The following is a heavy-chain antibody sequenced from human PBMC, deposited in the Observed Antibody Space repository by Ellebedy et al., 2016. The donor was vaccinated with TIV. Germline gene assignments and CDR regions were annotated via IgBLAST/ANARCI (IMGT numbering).Heavy chain of an antibody. J-gene: IGHJ4*02. D-gene: IGHD6-13*01. Sequence: GESLKISCAASGFTFSSYDMSWVRQAPGKGLEWVSAIGGSGDGTYYADSVKGRFTFSRDNSKNTLSLQMDNRRAEDTGVYYCAKEAAATGIPYFDYWGQGTLVTVSP. CDR3: AKEAAATGIPYFDY. V-gene: IGHV3-23*01. CDR1: GFTFSSYD. CDR2: IGGSGDGT.